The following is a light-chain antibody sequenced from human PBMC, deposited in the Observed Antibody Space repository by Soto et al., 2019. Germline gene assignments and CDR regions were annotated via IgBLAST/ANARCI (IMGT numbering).Light chain of an antibody. Sequence: EIVLTQSPGTLSLSPGDRATLSCRASQSLSSSYLAWYQQKPGQAPRLLIYDESNRATGIPDRFSASGSGTDLNLTISGLEPEDFVLYYCQNRSNWRYTFGQGTRLEIK. V-gene: IGKV3D-20*02. CDR2: DES. CDR3: QNRSNWRYT. CDR1: QSLSSSY. J-gene: IGKJ5*01.